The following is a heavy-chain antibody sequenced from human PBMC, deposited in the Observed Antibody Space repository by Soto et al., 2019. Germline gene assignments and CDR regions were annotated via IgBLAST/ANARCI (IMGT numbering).Heavy chain of an antibody. J-gene: IGHJ4*02. D-gene: IGHD3-10*01. CDR3: AKGTDYYGLGEPDY. Sequence: EVQLLESGGGLVQPGGSLRLSCAVSGFTFSSYVMRWVRQGPGKGLEWVSGISGSGGRTYYADSAKGRFTISRDNSKNTVYLQMNSLRAEDTAVYYCAKGTDYYGLGEPDYWGQGTLVSVSS. V-gene: IGHV3-23*01. CDR2: ISGSGGRT. CDR1: GFTFSSYV.